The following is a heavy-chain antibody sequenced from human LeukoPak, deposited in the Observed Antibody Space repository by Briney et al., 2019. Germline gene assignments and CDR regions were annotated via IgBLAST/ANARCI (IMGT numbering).Heavy chain of an antibody. CDR1: GFTFTSYW. V-gene: IGHV3-7*01. CDR2: INQDGSEK. CDR3: VRDSSTPDY. Sequence: PGGSLRLSCAASGFTFTSYWMSWARQAPGKGLAWVANINQDGSEKYYVDSVKGRFTISRDNARNSLHLQMNSLRAEDTAVYYCVRDSSTPDYWGQGTLVTVSS. D-gene: IGHD3-10*01. J-gene: IGHJ4*02.